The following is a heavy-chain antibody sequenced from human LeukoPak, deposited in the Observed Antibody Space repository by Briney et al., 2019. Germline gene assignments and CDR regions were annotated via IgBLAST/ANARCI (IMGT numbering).Heavy chain of an antibody. V-gene: IGHV3-11*03. J-gene: IGHJ4*02. Sequence: KPGGSLRLSCAASGFTFSDYYMSWIRQAPGKGLEWVSYISSSSCYTNYADSVKGRFTISRDNAKNSLYLQMNSLRAEDTAVYYCASHVVVTGTRGFDHWGQGTLVTVSS. CDR2: ISSSSCYT. D-gene: IGHD2-21*02. CDR1: GFTFSDYY. CDR3: ASHVVVTGTRGFDH.